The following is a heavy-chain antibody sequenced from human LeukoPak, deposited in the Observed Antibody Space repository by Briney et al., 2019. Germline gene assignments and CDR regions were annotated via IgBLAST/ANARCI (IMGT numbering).Heavy chain of an antibody. CDR3: ARAAFDSIGYYLFDY. V-gene: IGHV3-33*01. CDR1: GFSFSSYG. Sequence: PGGSLRLSCAASGFSFSSYGMHWVRRAPGKGLEWVAVIWYGGTNDYYADSAKGRFTISRDNSRNTLYLQMSSLRTEDTAVYSCARAAFDSIGYYLFDYWGQGTLVTVSS. D-gene: IGHD3-22*01. J-gene: IGHJ4*02. CDR2: IWYGGTND.